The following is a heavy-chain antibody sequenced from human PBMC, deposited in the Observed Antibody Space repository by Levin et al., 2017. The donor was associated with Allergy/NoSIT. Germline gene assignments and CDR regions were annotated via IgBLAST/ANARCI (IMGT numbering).Heavy chain of an antibody. CDR1: GFTFDDYA. D-gene: IGHD2-21*02. CDR2: ISWNSGNI. V-gene: IGHV3-9*01. J-gene: IGHJ4*02. Sequence: GGSLRLSCAASGFTFDDYAMHWVRQAPGKGLEWVSGISWNSGNIGYADSVKGRFTISSDNAKNSLYLQMHSLRAEDTALYYCAKDAGVVTMYEYFDYWGQGTLVTVSS. CDR3: AKDAGVVTMYEYFDY.